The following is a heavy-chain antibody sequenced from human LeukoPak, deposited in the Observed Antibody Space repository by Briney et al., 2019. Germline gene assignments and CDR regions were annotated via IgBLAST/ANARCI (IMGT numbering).Heavy chain of an antibody. CDR3: AKGGKWDVTPFDY. V-gene: IGHV3-23*01. CDR2: ISGGGGST. CDR1: GLTFSSHW. J-gene: IGHJ4*02. Sequence: GGSLRLSCAASGLTFSSHWMHWVRQAPGKGLEWVSTISGGGGSTYYADSVKGRFTISRDNSKNTLYLQVNSLRAEDTAVYYCAKGGKWDVTPFDYWGQGTLVTVSS. D-gene: IGHD1-26*01.